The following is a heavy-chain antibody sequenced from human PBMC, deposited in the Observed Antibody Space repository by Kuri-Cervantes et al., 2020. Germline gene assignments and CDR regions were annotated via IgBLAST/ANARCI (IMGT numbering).Heavy chain of an antibody. J-gene: IGHJ6*02. Sequence: LSLTCAASGFTVSSNYMSWVRQAPGKGLEWVSAISGSGGRTYYADSVKGRFTISRDNSKNTLYLQMNSLRAEDTAVYYCANPTLTIKGGMDVWGQGTTVTVSS. CDR1: GFTVSSNY. D-gene: IGHD3-9*01. CDR2: ISGSGGRT. CDR3: ANPTLTIKGGMDV. V-gene: IGHV3-23*01.